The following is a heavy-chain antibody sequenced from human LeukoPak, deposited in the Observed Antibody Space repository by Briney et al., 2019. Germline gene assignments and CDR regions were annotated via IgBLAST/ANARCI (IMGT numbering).Heavy chain of an antibody. V-gene: IGHV3-23*01. D-gene: IGHD3-10*01. CDR1: GFTFSSYG. CDR2: ISSSGGSS. J-gene: IGHJ4*02. Sequence: GGSLSLSCAAPGFTFSSYGMTWVRKAPGKGLEWVSAISSSGGSSYYADSVKARFTISRDNSKNTLYLQMHSLRAEGTAVYYCAKGGDYYCSGSPFDYWGQGTLVTVSS. CDR3: AKGGDYYCSGSPFDY.